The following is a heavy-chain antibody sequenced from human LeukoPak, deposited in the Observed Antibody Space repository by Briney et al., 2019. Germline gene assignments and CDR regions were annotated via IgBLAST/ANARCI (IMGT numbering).Heavy chain of an antibody. CDR1: GFTFSGYA. J-gene: IGHJ4*02. Sequence: GGSLRLSCAASGFTFSGYAMSWVRQAPGESPEWVSALGSGGRGSHYADSVKGRFTISRDNSRNTLYLEMGSLRTEDMAVYYCVRRSGSYDYWGQGTLVTVSS. CDR3: VRRSGSYDY. V-gene: IGHV3-23*01. D-gene: IGHD1-26*01. CDR2: LGSGGRGS.